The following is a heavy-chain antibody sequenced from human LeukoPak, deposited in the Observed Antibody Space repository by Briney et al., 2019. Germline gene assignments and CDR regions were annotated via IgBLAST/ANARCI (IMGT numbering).Heavy chain of an antibody. V-gene: IGHV4-39*07. D-gene: IGHD6-19*01. CDR2: IYYSGST. CDR3: ATAKSIAVAGTFVD. J-gene: IGHJ4*02. Sequence: SETLSLTCTVSGGSISSSSYYWGWIRQPPGTGLEWIGSIYYSGSTYYNPSLKSRVTISVDTSKNQFSLKLSSVTAADTAVYYCATAKSIAVAGTFVDWGQGTLVTVSS. CDR1: GGSISSSSYY.